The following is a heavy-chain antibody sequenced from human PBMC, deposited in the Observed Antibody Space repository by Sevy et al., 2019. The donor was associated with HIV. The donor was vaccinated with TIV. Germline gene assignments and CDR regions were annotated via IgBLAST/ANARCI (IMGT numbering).Heavy chain of an antibody. J-gene: IGHJ4*02. CDR3: ASLRVGTTDGYYFDY. V-gene: IGHV3-48*02. CDR2: ISSSSSTI. D-gene: IGHD4-17*01. CDR1: GFTFSSYS. Sequence: GGSLRLSCAASGFTFSSYSMNWVRQAPGKGLEWVSYISSSSSTIYYADSVKGRFTISRDNAKNSLYLQRNSLRDEDTAVYYCASLRVGTTDGYYFDYWGQGTLVTVSS.